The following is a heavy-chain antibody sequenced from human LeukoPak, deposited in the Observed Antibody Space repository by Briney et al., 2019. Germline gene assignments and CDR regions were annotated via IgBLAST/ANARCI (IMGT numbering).Heavy chain of an antibody. Sequence: ASVKVSCKPSRYSFTSYDINWVRQATGQGLEWMGWMNPNSGNTGYAQKFQGRVTITRNTSISTAYMELSSLRSEDTAVYYCARRATAMAYYYYMDVWGKGTTVTVSS. CDR1: RYSFTSYD. V-gene: IGHV1-8*03. CDR3: ARRATAMAYYYYMDV. J-gene: IGHJ6*03. D-gene: IGHD5-24*01. CDR2: MNPNSGNT.